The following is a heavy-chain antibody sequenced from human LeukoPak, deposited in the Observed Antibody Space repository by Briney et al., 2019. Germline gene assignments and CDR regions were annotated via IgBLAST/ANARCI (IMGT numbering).Heavy chain of an antibody. CDR1: GFTFSSSA. D-gene: IGHD3-3*01. CDR3: VKKNAYYTTQSFYVWWYFDL. V-gene: IGHV3-23*01. Sequence: PGGSLRLSCVASGFTFSSSAMSWVHQAPGKGLEWVSSISGSGGSTYYADSVKGRFTISRDNSKNTLYLQMDSLRPEDTAEYYCVKKNAYYTTQSFYVWWYFDLWGRGALVTVSS. J-gene: IGHJ2*01. CDR2: ISGSGGST.